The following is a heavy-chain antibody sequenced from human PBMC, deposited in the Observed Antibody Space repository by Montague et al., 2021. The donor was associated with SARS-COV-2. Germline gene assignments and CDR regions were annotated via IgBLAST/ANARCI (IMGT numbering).Heavy chain of an antibody. J-gene: IGHJ4*02. CDR3: AKEVGESPSFDY. CDR2: ISWNSGST. CDR1: GFTFDDYA. D-gene: IGHD2-15*01. V-gene: IGHV3-9*01. Sequence: SRSLSWAASGFTFDDYAMHWVRQAPGKGLEWVSGISWNSGSTGYADSVKGRFTISRDNAKNSLYLRMKSLRAEDTALYYCAKEVGESPSFDYWGQGTLVTVSS.